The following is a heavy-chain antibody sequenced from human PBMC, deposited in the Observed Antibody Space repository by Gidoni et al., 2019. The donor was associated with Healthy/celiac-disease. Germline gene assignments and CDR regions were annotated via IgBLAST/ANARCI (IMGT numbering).Heavy chain of an antibody. CDR3: ARDPGGVITGVGDAFDI. V-gene: IGHV1-2*02. D-gene: IGHD1-20*01. J-gene: IGHJ3*02. Sequence: QVQLVQSGAEVKKPGASVKVSCKASGYTFTGYYMHWVRQAPGQGLEWMGWINPNSGGTNYAQKFQGRVTMTRDTSISTAYMELSRLRSDDTAVYYCARDPGGVITGVGDAFDIWGQGTMVTVSS. CDR2: INPNSGGT. CDR1: GYTFTGYY.